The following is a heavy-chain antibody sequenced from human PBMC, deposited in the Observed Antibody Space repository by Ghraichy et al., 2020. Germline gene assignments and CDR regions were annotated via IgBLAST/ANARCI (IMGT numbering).Heavy chain of an antibody. J-gene: IGHJ4*02. D-gene: IGHD5-18*01. V-gene: IGHV2-70*01. Sequence: SGPTLVKPTQTLTLTCTFSGFSLSTSGMCVSWIRQPPGKALEWLALIDWDDDKYYSTSLKTRLTISKDTSKNQVVLTMTNMDPVDTATYYCARITYNTAMVTGYFDYWGQGTLVTVSS. CDR3: ARITYNTAMVTGYFDY. CDR1: GFSLSTSGMC. CDR2: IDWDDDK.